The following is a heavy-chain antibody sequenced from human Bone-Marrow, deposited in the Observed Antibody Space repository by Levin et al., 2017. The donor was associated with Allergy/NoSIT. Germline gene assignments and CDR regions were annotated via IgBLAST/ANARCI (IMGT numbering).Heavy chain of an antibody. V-gene: IGHV1-69*01. CDR3: ARDRGGYYYDSSAAFDI. CDR1: GGTFSSYA. J-gene: IGHJ3*02. CDR2: IIPIFGTA. D-gene: IGHD3-22*01. Sequence: KISCKASGGTFSSYAISWVRQAPGQGLEWMGGIIPIFGTANYAQKFQGRVTITADESTSTAYMELSSLRSEDTAVYYCARDRGGYYYDSSAAFDIWGQGTMVTVSS.